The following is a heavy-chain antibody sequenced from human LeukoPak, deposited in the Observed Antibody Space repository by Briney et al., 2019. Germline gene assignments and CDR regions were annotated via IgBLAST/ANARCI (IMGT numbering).Heavy chain of an antibody. J-gene: IGHJ4*02. CDR3: ARAPRGYDFWSGYYSDY. V-gene: IGHV3-21*01. D-gene: IGHD3-3*01. CDR1: GFTLNYYG. CDR2: ISSDGTYI. Sequence: GGSLRLSCAVSGFTLNYYGMNWVRQAPGKGLEWVSSISSDGTYIYYADSVKGRFTTPRVTAKKSLYPTMISLSVEETAVSYCARAPRGYDFWSGYYSDYWGQGTLVTVSS.